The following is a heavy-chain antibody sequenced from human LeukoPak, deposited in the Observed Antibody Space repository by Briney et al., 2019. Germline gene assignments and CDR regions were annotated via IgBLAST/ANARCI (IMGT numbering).Heavy chain of an antibody. Sequence: GGSLRLSCAASGFTFSSYAMHWARQAPGKGLEWVAVISYDGSNKYYADSVKGRFTISRDNSKNTLYLQMNSLRAEDTAVYYCARERAYSSFDYWGQGTLVTVSS. D-gene: IGHD1-26*01. CDR3: ARERAYSSFDY. J-gene: IGHJ4*02. CDR1: GFTFSSYA. CDR2: ISYDGSNK. V-gene: IGHV3-30*01.